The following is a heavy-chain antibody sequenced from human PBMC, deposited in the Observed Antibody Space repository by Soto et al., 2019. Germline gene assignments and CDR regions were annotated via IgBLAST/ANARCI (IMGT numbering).Heavy chain of an antibody. CDR3: ARFYYTSGWAPFDC. CDR2: ISGYNGNT. Sequence: GASVKVSCKASGYTFTNYAITWVRQAPGQGLEWLGWISGYNGNTYYVQKFQDRVTMTTDTSTSTSYMELRSLRSDDTAVYYCARFYYTSGWAPFDCWGQGTLVTVSS. V-gene: IGHV1-18*01. D-gene: IGHD6-19*01. J-gene: IGHJ4*02. CDR1: GYTFTNYA.